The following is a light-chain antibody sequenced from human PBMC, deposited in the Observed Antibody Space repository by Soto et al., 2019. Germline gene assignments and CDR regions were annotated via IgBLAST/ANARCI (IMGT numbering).Light chain of an antibody. J-gene: IGKJ1*01. V-gene: IGKV3-20*01. CDR1: QSVSNDY. Sequence: EIVLTQSPGTLALPPGEMATLSCRASQSVSNDYLAWYQQKPGQAPRLLIYGASSRATDIPDRFSGRGSGTNFPLSVPSLEREDFAVYDFQQYGSSSQTCGQGTTVEIK. CDR3: QQYGSSSQT. CDR2: GAS.